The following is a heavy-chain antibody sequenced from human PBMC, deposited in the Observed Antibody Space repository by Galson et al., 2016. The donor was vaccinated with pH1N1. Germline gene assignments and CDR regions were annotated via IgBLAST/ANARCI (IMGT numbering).Heavy chain of an antibody. Sequence: SLRLSCAASDFPISNYWMTWVRQAPGKGLEWVASINQDGGEKYYVDSVKGRFTISRDNAKNSLYLQLSSLRDEDTAVYSCARDALDHYDYSGFYFDSWGQGTLVTVSS. CDR1: DFPISNYW. J-gene: IGHJ4*02. CDR3: ARDALDHYDYSGFYFDS. D-gene: IGHD3-22*01. V-gene: IGHV3-7*01. CDR2: INQDGGEK.